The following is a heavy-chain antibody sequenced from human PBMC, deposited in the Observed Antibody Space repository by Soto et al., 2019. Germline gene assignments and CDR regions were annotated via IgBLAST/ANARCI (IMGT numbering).Heavy chain of an antibody. CDR1: GFTFSGYA. V-gene: IGHV3-23*01. Sequence: GVSLRLSCAASGFTFSGYAMSWVRQARGKGLEGVSAISGSGCSTYYADAVKCRVTISRDNSKNTLYLQMNSLRAEDTAVYYSAKDPRPAVFHHFDYCRQGNRVTVSS. CDR3: AKDPRPAVFHHFDY. D-gene: IGHD2-21*01. J-gene: IGHJ4*02. CDR2: ISGSGCST.